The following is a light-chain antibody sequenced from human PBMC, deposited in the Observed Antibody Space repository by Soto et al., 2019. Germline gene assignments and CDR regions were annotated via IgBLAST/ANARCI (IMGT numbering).Light chain of an antibody. J-gene: IGKJ1*01. CDR1: QSVSSY. Sequence: EIVLAQSPATLSLSPGARATLSCRASQSVSSYLAWYQQKPGQAPRLLIYGASSRATGIPDRFSGSGSGTDFTLTISRLEPEDFAVYYCQQYGSSTWTFGQGTKGDIK. CDR2: GAS. V-gene: IGKV3-20*01. CDR3: QQYGSSTWT.